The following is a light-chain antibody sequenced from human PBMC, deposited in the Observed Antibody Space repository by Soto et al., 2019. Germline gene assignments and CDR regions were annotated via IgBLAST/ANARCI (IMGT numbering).Light chain of an antibody. V-gene: IGLV1-44*01. J-gene: IGLJ2*01. Sequence: QAVVTQPPSASGTPGQRVTISCSGSTSNIGSNAVNWYQQLPGTAPKLLIYSNNQRPSGVPDRFSGSKSGTSTSASLAISGLQSEDEVDYYCAAWDDSLNGHVVFGGGTKLTVL. CDR2: SNN. CDR3: AAWDDSLNGHVV. CDR1: TSNIGSNA.